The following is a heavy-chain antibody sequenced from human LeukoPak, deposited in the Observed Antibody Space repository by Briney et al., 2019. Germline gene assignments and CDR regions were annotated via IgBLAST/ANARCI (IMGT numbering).Heavy chain of an antibody. CDR1: GFTLTSYS. Sequence: PGGSLRLSCVASGFTLTSYSMNWVRQAPGKGLEWVSYISGTSSTILYADSVQGRFIISRDNAKNSVFLQMNSLRAEDTAFYYCAKSRSHSFGFGHWGQGTLVTVSS. D-gene: IGHD3-10*01. V-gene: IGHV3-48*01. CDR2: ISGTSSTI. J-gene: IGHJ4*02. CDR3: AKSRSHSFGFGH.